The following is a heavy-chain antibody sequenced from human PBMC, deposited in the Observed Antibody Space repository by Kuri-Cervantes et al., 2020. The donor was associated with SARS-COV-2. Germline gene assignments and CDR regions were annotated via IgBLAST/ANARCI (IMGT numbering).Heavy chain of an antibody. CDR3: AKYHRYSSASGITFYFDY. D-gene: IGHD3-16*01. J-gene: IGHJ4*02. Sequence: LSCAASGFTFSSYALSWVRQAPGKGLEWVSAISGSGGSKYYADSVKGRFTLSRDTYKNTLYLLMNSLRAEDTAVYYFAKYHRYSSASGITFYFDYWGQGTLVTVSS. V-gene: IGHV3-23*01. CDR1: GFTFSSYA. CDR2: ISGSGGSK.